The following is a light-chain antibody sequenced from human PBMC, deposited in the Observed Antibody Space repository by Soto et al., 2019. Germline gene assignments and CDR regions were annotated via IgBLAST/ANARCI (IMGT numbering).Light chain of an antibody. J-gene: IGKJ2*01. V-gene: IGKV1-39*01. CDR3: HQTYDSPYT. Sequence: DIQMTQSPSSLSASVGDRVTITCRASQTVTTYLHWYQKKPGQAPRLLIFAASSLQSGVTSRFSGSGPGTDFTLTISGLQPEDSATYYCHQTYDSPYTFGPGAKVEV. CDR1: QTVTTY. CDR2: AAS.